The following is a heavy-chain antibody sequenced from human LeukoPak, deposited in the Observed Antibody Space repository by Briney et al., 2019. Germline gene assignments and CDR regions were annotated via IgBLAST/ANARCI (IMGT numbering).Heavy chain of an antibody. CDR2: IWYDGSNK. CDR1: GFTFSSYG. D-gene: IGHD7-27*01. V-gene: IGHV3-33*06. J-gene: IGHJ3*02. Sequence: GGSLRLSCAASGFTFSSYGMHWVRQAPGKGLEWVAVIWYDGSNKYYADSVKGRFTISRDNSKNTLYLQMNSLRAEDTAVYYCAKDLLGMVKSGYIWGQGTMVTVSS. CDR3: AKDLLGMVKSGYI.